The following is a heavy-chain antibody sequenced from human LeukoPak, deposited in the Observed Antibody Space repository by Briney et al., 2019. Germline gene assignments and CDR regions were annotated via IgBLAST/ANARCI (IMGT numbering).Heavy chain of an antibody. CDR2: ISSNGGST. V-gene: IGHV3-64D*06. Sequence: PGGSLRLSCSASGFSFSDHAVHWVRQAPRKGLEYVSAISSNGGSTYYAASVKGRFTISRDNSKNTLYLQMSSLRGEDTAVYYCVKIAADWGQGTLVTVSS. CDR1: GFSFSDHA. J-gene: IGHJ4*02. D-gene: IGHD6-13*01. CDR3: VKIAAD.